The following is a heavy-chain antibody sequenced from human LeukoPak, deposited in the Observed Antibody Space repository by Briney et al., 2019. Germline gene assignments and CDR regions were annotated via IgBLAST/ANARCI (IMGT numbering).Heavy chain of an antibody. D-gene: IGHD4-17*01. CDR3: ARDLDPGGYGEQANGGYYYGMDV. CDR2: ISAYNGNT. Sequence: EASVKVSCTASGYTFTSYGISWVRQAPGQGLEWMGWISAYNGNTNYAQKLQGRVTMTTDTSTSTAYMELRSLRSDDTAVYYCARDLDPGGYGEQANGGYYYGMDVWGQGTTVTVSS. CDR1: GYTFTSYG. V-gene: IGHV1-18*01. J-gene: IGHJ6*02.